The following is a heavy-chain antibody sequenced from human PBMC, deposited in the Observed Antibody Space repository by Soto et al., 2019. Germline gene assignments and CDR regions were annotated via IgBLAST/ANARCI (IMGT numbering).Heavy chain of an antibody. D-gene: IGHD3-10*01. CDR1: GGTFSSYA. V-gene: IGHV1-69*06. Sequence: QVQLVQSGAEVKKPGSSVKVSCNASGGTFSSYAISWVRQAPGQGLEWMGGIIPIFGTANYAQKFQGRVTITADKSTSTAYMELSSLRSEDTAVYYCARDRYGSGSYNPPYYYYGMDVWGQGTTVTVSS. CDR3: ARDRYGSGSYNPPYYYYGMDV. CDR2: IIPIFGTA. J-gene: IGHJ6*02.